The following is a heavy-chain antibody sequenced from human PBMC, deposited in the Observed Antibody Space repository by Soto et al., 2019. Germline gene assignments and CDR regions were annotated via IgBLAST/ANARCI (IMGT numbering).Heavy chain of an antibody. V-gene: IGHV3-9*01. J-gene: IGHJ4*02. CDR1: GFTFSSYW. D-gene: IGHD5-18*01. CDR3: ASLDTARSQIAGY. Sequence: PGGSLRLSCAASGFTFSSYWMHWVRQAPGKGLEWVSGISWNSGRIGYADSVKGRFTISRDNAKNSLYLQMNSLRPEDTALYYCASLDTARSQIAGYWGQGIQVTVSS. CDR2: ISWNSGRI.